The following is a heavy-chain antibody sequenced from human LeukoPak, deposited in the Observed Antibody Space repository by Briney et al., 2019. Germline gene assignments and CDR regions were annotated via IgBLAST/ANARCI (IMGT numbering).Heavy chain of an antibody. CDR1: GYTLTGYY. CDR2: INPNSGGK. CDR3: AAVGCSSTSCYGGGY. Sequence: ASVTVSRQASGYTLTGYYMHWVRQAPGQGLEWMGRINPNSGGKNYAQKFQGRVTMTRDTSISTAYMEQSRLRSDDTAVYYCAAVGCSSTSCYGGGYWGQGTLVTVSS. J-gene: IGHJ4*02. V-gene: IGHV1-2*06. D-gene: IGHD2-2*01.